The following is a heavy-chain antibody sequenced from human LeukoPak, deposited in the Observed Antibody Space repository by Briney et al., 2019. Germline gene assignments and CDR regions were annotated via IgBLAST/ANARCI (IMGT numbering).Heavy chain of an antibody. Sequence: ASVKVSCKVSGYSVMELSMHWVRQAPAKGLEWMGGFDHEDGETIYAQKFQGRVTMTEDTSTDTAYMELSSLRSEDTAVYYCATPGPDWGDAFDIWGQGTMVTVSS. CDR3: ATPGPDWGDAFDI. V-gene: IGHV1-24*01. D-gene: IGHD3/OR15-3a*01. CDR2: FDHEDGET. J-gene: IGHJ3*02. CDR1: GYSVMELS.